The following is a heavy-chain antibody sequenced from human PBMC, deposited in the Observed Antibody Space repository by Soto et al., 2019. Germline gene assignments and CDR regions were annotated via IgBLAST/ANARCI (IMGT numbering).Heavy chain of an antibody. D-gene: IGHD1-26*01. V-gene: IGHV1-8*01. CDR3: ARGVTAGVDY. CDR1: GYSFTGLD. Sequence: QVQLVQSGAEARVPGASVKVSCNASGYSFTGLDINWVRQTTGQGLEWMGWMEPSSGRTGYAQKFQGRVTMTRDTSINTAYMELSSLTSDDTAFYYCARGVTAGVDYWGQGTLVTVSS. CDR2: MEPSSGRT. J-gene: IGHJ4*02.